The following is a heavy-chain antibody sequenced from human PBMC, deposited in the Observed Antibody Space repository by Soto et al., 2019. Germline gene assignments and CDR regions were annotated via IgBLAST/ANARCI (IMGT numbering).Heavy chain of an antibody. CDR2: VSISSSYI. J-gene: IGHJ4*02. CDR3: ARDRITVAGIIDY. V-gene: IGHV3-21*01. CDR1: GFTFGAYT. D-gene: IGHD6-19*01. Sequence: GGSLSLSCQASGFTFGAYTLNWVPQAPGKGLEWVSSVSISSSYIYYADSVKGRFTVSRDNAKNSLYLQMDSLRAEDTAVYYCARDRITVAGIIDYWGQGTLVTVSS.